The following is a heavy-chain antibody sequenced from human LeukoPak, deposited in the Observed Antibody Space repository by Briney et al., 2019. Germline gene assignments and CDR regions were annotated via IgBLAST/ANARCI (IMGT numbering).Heavy chain of an antibody. V-gene: IGHV3-23*01. J-gene: IGHJ4*02. CDR2: IGGSGAYT. CDR3: AKALKYSSSCIDY. D-gene: IGHD6-13*01. Sequence: SAIGGSGAYTYYADXXXGXXTISXDXSKNTLYLQMNSLRAEDTAVYYCAKALKYSSSCIDYWGQGTLVTVSS.